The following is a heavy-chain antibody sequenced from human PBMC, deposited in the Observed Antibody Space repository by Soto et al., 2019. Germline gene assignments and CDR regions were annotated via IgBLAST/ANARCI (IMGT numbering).Heavy chain of an antibody. D-gene: IGHD2-21*02. CDR1: GFPFSPYT. CDR2: ISYDGSDK. J-gene: IGHJ4*02. V-gene: IGHV3-30-3*01. CDR3: ARGGGFCGGDCYKGGIDY. Sequence: VQLVESGGGGVQPGRSLRLSCAASGFPFSPYTMHWVRQAPGRGLEWVAVISYDGSDKYYADSVKGRITISRDNSNNTLDLQMNRLRAEDTAVYYCARGGGFCGGDCYKGGIDYWGQGTLVTVSS.